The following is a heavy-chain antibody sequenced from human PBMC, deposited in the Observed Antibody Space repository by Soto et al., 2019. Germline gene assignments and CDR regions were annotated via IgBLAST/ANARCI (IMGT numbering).Heavy chain of an antibody. Sequence: QVHLVQSGAEVKKPGASVTVSCKCSGDTFTSYGITLVRQAPGQGLELMGWISAHTGNTDYAQKLQGRVTVTRDTSTSTAYMELRILRSDDTAVYYCARGRYGDYWGQGALVTVSS. CDR2: ISAHTGNT. V-gene: IGHV1-18*01. J-gene: IGHJ4*02. CDR1: GDTFTSYG. D-gene: IGHD1-1*01. CDR3: ARGRYGDY.